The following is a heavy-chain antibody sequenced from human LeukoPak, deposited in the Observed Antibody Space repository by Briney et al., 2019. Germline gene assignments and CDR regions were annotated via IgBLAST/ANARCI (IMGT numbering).Heavy chain of an antibody. D-gene: IGHD3-22*01. CDR2: ITPIFGTA. Sequence: SVKVSCKASGGTFSSYAISWVRQAPGQGLEWMGGITPIFGTANYAQKFQGRVTITADKSTSTAYMELSSLRSEDTAVYYCARGRNWWLLLDDAFDIWGQGTMVTVSS. CDR3: ARGRNWWLLLDDAFDI. J-gene: IGHJ3*02. CDR1: GGTFSSYA. V-gene: IGHV1-69*06.